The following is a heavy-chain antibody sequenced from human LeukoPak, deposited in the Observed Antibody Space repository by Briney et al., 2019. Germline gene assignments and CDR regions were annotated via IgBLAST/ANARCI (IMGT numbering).Heavy chain of an antibody. Sequence: ATVKVSCKASGYTFTSYDINWVRQATGQGLERMGWMNPNSGNTGYAQKFQGRVTMTRNTSISTAYMELSSLRSEDTAVYCCAMGYGSGSYNLDYWGQGTLVTVSS. D-gene: IGHD3-10*01. CDR3: AMGYGSGSYNLDY. J-gene: IGHJ4*02. CDR2: MNPNSGNT. CDR1: GYTFTSYD. V-gene: IGHV1-8*01.